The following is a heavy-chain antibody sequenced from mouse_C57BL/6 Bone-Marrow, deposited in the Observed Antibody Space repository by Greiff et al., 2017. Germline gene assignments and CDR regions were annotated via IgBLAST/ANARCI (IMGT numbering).Heavy chain of an antibody. V-gene: IGHV5-9*01. CDR1: GFTFSSYT. Sequence: EVKLMESGGGLVKPGGSLKLSCAASGFTFSSYTMSWVRQTPEKRLEWVATISGGGGNTYYPDSVKGRFTISRDSAKNTLYLQMSSLRSEETALYYCERDIPGAYWGQGTLVSVSA. J-gene: IGHJ3*01. CDR2: ISGGGGNT. CDR3: ERDIPGAY.